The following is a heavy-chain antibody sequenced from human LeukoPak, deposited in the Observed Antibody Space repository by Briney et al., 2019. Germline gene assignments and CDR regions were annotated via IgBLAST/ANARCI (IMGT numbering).Heavy chain of an antibody. V-gene: IGHV3-7*01. D-gene: IGHD1-26*01. J-gene: IGHJ6*03. CDR2: IKEGGSER. Sequence: GGSLRLSCVASGFTFSNYWMSWVRQAPGKGLEWVAYIKEGGSERFYVDSVEGRFTISRDNAKNSLYLQMDSLRVEDTAVYYCARDPYSGNYGPYYYYYMDVWGKGTTVTISS. CDR1: GFTFSNYW. CDR3: ARDPYSGNYGPYYYYYMDV.